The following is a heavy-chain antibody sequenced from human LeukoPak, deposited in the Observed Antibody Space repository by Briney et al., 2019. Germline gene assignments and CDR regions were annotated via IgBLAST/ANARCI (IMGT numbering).Heavy chain of an antibody. D-gene: IGHD3-22*01. CDR1: GGSFSGYY. V-gene: IGHV4-34*01. Sequence: SETLSLTCAVYGGSFSGYYWSWIRQPPGKGLEWIGEINHSGSTNHNPSLKSRVTISVDTSKNQFSLKLSSVTAADTAVYYCARGFGGSYDSSGYYYDYWGQGTLVTVSS. CDR2: INHSGST. CDR3: ARGFGGSYDSSGYYYDY. J-gene: IGHJ4*02.